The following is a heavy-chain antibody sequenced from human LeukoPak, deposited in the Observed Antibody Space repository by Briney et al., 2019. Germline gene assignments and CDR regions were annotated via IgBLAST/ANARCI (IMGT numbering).Heavy chain of an antibody. V-gene: IGHV1-46*01. CDR3: ARDVNYDILTGYHSGPTYGMDV. CDR1: GDTFTSYY. J-gene: IGHJ6*02. D-gene: IGHD3-9*01. Sequence: ASVKVSSKPSGDTFTSYYMHWVRPAPGQGLEWMGLINPIGGRTSYVQNFQDRVTMTRDTSTSTVYMELSSLRSEDTAVYYCARDVNYDILTGYHSGPTYGMDVWGQGTTVTVSS. CDR2: INPIGGRT.